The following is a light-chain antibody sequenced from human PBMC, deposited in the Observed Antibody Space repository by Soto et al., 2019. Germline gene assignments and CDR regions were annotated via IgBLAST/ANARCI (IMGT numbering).Light chain of an antibody. CDR1: SSNIGDNS. CDR3: ATWDSALSAGV. J-gene: IGLJ3*02. V-gene: IGLV1-51*01. Sequence: QSVLTQPHSMSAAPGQMVAISCPGTSSNIGDNSVSWYQHFPGTAPKVLIYDNNRRPSGIPDRFSGSKSGTSATLTIIGLQTGDEADYYCATWDSALSAGVFGGGTKLTVL. CDR2: DNN.